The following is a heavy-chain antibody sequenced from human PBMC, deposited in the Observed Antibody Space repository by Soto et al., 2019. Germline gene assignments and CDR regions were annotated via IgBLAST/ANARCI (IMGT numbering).Heavy chain of an antibody. V-gene: IGHV3-21*01. D-gene: IGHD4-17*01. CDR2: ISSSSSYI. CDR1: GFTFSSYS. Sequence: GGSLRLSCAASGFTFSSYSMNWVRQAPGKGLEWVSSISSSSSYIYYADSVKGRFTISRDNAKNSLYLQMNSLRAEDTAVYYCARVGVTTVTTTWYFDLWGRGTLVTVSS. J-gene: IGHJ2*01. CDR3: ARVGVTTVTTTWYFDL.